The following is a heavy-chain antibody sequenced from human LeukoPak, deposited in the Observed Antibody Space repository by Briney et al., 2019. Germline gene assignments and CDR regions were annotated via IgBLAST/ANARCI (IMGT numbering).Heavy chain of an antibody. Sequence: PSETLSLTCAVYGGSFSGYYWSWIRQPPGRGLEWIGELDHSGNTNYNPSVKTRVTISLDTSKTQFSLKLTSVTAADTAVYYCARDSPGYSSGWYDPFGQGTLVTVTS. D-gene: IGHD6-19*01. J-gene: IGHJ5*02. CDR1: GGSFSGYY. CDR2: LDHSGNT. V-gene: IGHV4-34*01. CDR3: ARDSPGYSSGWYDP.